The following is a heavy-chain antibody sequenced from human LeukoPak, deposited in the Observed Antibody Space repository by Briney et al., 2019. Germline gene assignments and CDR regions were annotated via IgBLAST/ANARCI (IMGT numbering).Heavy chain of an antibody. CDR1: GFTFSSYS. Sequence: PGGSLRLSCAASGFTFSSYSMNWVRQAPGKGLEWVSSISSSSSYIYYADSVKGRFTISRDNAKNSLYLQMNSLRAEDTAVYYCARDRGGPDAFDIWGQGTMVTVSS. D-gene: IGHD3-10*01. CDR2: ISSSSSYI. CDR3: ARDRGGPDAFDI. J-gene: IGHJ3*02. V-gene: IGHV3-21*01.